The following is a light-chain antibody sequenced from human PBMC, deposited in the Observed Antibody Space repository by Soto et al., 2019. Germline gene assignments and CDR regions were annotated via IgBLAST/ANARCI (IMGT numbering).Light chain of an antibody. V-gene: IGLV1-44*01. CDR1: SSNIGSNT. CDR3: AAWDDSLNAYV. J-gene: IGLJ1*01. CDR2: SNN. Sequence: QSVLAQPPSVSGTAGQRVTISCSGSSSNIGSNTVNWYQQFPGTAPRLLIYSNNQRPSGVPDRFSGSKSGTSASLATSGLQSEDEADYYCAAWDDSLNAYVFGTGTKVTVL.